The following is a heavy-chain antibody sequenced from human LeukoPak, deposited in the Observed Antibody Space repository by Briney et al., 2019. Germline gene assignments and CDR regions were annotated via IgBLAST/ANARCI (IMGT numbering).Heavy chain of an antibody. CDR2: IYPGGST. D-gene: IGHD1-26*01. J-gene: IGHJ4*02. CDR3: AKDAQWEMKDS. V-gene: IGHV3-53*01. Sequence: PGGSLRLSCAASGFDVRTNYMSWVRQAPGKGLEWVSIIYPGGSTYYADSMKGRFTISRGNSRNTLYLQIHSLTAEDTAIYYCAKDAQWEMKDSWGQGALVTVSS. CDR1: GFDVRTNY.